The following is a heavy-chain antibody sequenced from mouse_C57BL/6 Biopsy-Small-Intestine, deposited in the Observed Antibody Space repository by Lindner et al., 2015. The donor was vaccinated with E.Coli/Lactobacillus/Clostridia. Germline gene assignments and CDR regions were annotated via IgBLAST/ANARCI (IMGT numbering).Heavy chain of an antibody. CDR2: INPNNGDT. CDR3: TRDVNYDYDGNY. J-gene: IGHJ2*01. V-gene: IGHV1-22*01. CDR1: GYTFTDFN. D-gene: IGHD2-4*01. Sequence: VQLQESGPELVKPGASVKMSCKASGYTFTDFNMHWVKQSHGKSLEWIGYINPNNGDTNYNQKFKGKATLTVNKSSSTAYMELRSLTSEDSAVYYCTRDVNYDYDGNYWGQGATLTVSS.